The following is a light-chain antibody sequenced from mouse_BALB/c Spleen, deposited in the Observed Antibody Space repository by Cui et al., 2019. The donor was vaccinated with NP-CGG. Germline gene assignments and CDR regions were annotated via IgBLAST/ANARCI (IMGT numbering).Light chain of an antibody. Sequence: QQSALTTSPGETVTLTCRSSTGTVTTSNYANWVQEKPDHLFTGLIGGTNNRAPDIPVRFSGSLIGDKAALTITGAQTEDEAIYFCALWYSNHWVFGGGTKLTVL. CDR3: ALWYSNHWV. V-gene: IGLV1*01. J-gene: IGLJ1*01. CDR1: TGTVTTSNY. CDR2: GTN.